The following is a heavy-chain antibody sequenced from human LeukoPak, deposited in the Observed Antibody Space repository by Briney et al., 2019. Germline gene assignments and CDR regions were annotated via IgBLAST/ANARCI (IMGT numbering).Heavy chain of an antibody. J-gene: IGHJ5*02. Sequence: PSETLSLTCTVSGGSISGGDYYWTWIRQPAGKGLEWIGRIYTSGSTNYNPSLKSRVTISVDTSKNQFSLKLSSVTAADTAVYYCARGPRGALRFVGGRIDPWGQGTLVTVSP. CDR2: IYTSGST. CDR1: GGSISGGDYY. V-gene: IGHV4-61*02. CDR3: ARGPRGALRFVGGRIDP. D-gene: IGHD3-10*01.